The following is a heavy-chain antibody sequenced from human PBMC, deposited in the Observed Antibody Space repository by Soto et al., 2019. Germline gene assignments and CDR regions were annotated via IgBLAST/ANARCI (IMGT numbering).Heavy chain of an antibody. CDR2: ISTRSSAL. D-gene: IGHD2-8*01. CDR1: GFTFSSYA. CDR3: ARPHCSNGVCYYLDY. J-gene: IGHJ4*02. V-gene: IGHV3-48*02. Sequence: GGSLRLSCAASGFTFSSYAMNWVRQAPGKGLEWISYISTRSSALYYADSVKGRFTISRDNARNSLYLQMDSLRDEDTAVYFCARPHCSNGVCYYLDYWGQGTLVTVSS.